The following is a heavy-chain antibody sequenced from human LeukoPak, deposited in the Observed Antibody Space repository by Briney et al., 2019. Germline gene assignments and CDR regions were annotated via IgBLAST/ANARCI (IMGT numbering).Heavy chain of an antibody. Sequence: PSETLSLTCTVSGGSISSSSYYWGWIRQPAGKGLEWIGRIYTSGSTNYNPSLKSRVTMSVDTSKNQFSLKLSSVTAADTAVYYCAREDSWGSYPNAFDIWGQGTMVTVSS. CDR2: IYTSGST. V-gene: IGHV4-61*02. D-gene: IGHD3-16*02. CDR3: AREDSWGSYPNAFDI. CDR1: GGSISSSSYY. J-gene: IGHJ3*02.